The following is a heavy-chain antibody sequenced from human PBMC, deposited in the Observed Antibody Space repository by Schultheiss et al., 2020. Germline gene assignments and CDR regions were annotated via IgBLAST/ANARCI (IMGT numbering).Heavy chain of an antibody. CDR2: IYYSGST. Sequence: SETLSLTCTVSGGYVSTTSYYWSWIRQHPGKGLEWIGYIYYSGSTYYNPSLKSRVTISVDTSKNQFSLKLSSVTAADTAVYYCARGPIAARPTNWFDPWGQGTLVTVSS. V-gene: IGHV4-31*03. CDR1: GGYVSTTSYY. D-gene: IGHD6-6*01. CDR3: ARGPIAARPTNWFDP. J-gene: IGHJ5*02.